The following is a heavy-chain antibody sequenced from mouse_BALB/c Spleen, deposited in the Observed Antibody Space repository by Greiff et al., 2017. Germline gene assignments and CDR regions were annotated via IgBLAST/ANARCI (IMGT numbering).Heavy chain of an antibody. D-gene: IGHD2-4*01. CDR1: GFTFSSYG. J-gene: IGHJ3*01. CDR3: ARYDYDEAAWFAY. Sequence: EVQVVESGGGLVQPGGSLKLSCAASGFTFSSYGMSWVRQTPDKRLELVATINSNGGSTYYPDSVKGRFTISRDNAKNTLYLQMSSLKSEDTAMYYCARYDYDEAAWFAYGGQGTLVTVSA. CDR2: INSNGGST. V-gene: IGHV5-6-3*01.